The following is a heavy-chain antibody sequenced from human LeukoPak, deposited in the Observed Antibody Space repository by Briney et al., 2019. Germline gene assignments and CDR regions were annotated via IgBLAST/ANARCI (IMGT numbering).Heavy chain of an antibody. Sequence: SQTLSLTCAISGDSVSSNSAAWNWIRQSPSRGLEWLGRTYYRSKWYNDYAVSVKSRITIHPDTSKNQFSLQLNSVTPEDTAVYYCARHLVEMATITPDGWYYYGMDVWGQGTTVTVSS. CDR2: TYYRSKWYN. V-gene: IGHV6-1*01. CDR3: ARHLVEMATITPDGWYYYGMDV. D-gene: IGHD5-24*01. J-gene: IGHJ6*02. CDR1: GDSVSSNSAA.